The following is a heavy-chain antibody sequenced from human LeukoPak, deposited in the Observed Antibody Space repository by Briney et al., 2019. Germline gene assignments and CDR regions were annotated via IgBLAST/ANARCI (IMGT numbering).Heavy chain of an antibody. V-gene: IGHV3-23*01. CDR1: GFTFSTYA. Sequence: PGGSLRLSCVASGFTFSTYAMSWVRQAPGKGLEWVSGISSSGGGTYYADSVKGRFTISRDNSKNTLYLQMNSLRAEDTAVYYCANSLARRYSGYDYGNYWGQGTLVTVSS. CDR3: ANSLARRYSGYDYGNY. CDR2: ISSSGGGT. D-gene: IGHD5-12*01. J-gene: IGHJ4*02.